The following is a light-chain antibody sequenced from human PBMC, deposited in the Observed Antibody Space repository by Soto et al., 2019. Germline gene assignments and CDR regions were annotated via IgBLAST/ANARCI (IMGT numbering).Light chain of an antibody. Sequence: EISMTHFRGILAAFXRGGATRSXXSAQDVTTNFAWYQLRRGQPPRLLIYDISTRATGVPARFSGSGSGTEFTLTISGLQSEDFALYFCQQYNNWPFSFGPGTRLE. CDR2: DIS. V-gene: IGKV3-15*01. CDR1: QDVTTN. J-gene: IGKJ5*01. CDR3: QQYNNWPFS.